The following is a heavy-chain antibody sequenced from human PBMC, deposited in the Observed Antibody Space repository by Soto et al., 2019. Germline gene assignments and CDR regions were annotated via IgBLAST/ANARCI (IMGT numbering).Heavy chain of an antibody. CDR3: AKDPPEGGTVTNPYYFDF. CDR2: ISYAGTYK. J-gene: IGHJ4*02. V-gene: IGHV3-30*18. CDR1: GFSFSSYG. D-gene: IGHD4-17*01. Sequence: GGSLRLSCAASGFSFSSYGMHWVRQAPGKGLEWVAVISYAGTYKFYADSVKGRFTISRDNSKNTLYLQMNSLRAEDTAVYYCAKDPPEGGTVTNPYYFDFWGQGTLVTVSS.